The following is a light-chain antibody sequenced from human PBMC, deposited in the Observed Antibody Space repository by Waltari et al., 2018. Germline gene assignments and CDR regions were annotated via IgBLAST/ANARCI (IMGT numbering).Light chain of an antibody. V-gene: IGKV3-20*01. J-gene: IGKJ1*01. CDR2: DAS. Sequence: EIVLTQSPGTLSLSPGERATLTCRNSPSVGKSLAWYPQKTCQDTRPLVYDASTMATGIRDRFSASGCGSDFSLTIIGLEPEDFAVYYCQKYVRLPVTFGQGTKVEIK. CDR1: PSVGKS. CDR3: QKYVRLPVT.